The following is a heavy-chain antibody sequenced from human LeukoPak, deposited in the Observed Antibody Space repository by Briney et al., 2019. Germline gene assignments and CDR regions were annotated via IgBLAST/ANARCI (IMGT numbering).Heavy chain of an antibody. CDR2: IYTSGST. Sequence: SETLSLTCTVSGGSISSGSYYWSWIRQPAGKGLEWIGRIYTSGSTNYNPSLKSGVTISVDTSKNQFSLKLSSVPAADTAVYYCARFTLESRPRGYDFWSGYYTWANYMDVWGKGTTVTVSS. CDR1: GGSISSGSYY. V-gene: IGHV4-61*02. D-gene: IGHD3-3*01. CDR3: ARFTLESRPRGYDFWSGYYTWANYMDV. J-gene: IGHJ6*03.